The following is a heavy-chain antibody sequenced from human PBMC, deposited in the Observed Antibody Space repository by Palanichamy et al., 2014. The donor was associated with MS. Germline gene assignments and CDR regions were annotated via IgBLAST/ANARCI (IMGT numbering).Heavy chain of an antibody. Sequence: EVPLVEPGGGLVQLGGSLRLSCAASRSTFSNYWMTWVRQAPGKGLEWVASIEEDGSEKHYVDSVKGRFTISRDNAKNSLYLQVNSLRAEDTAVYYCARGRRGVVPWGQGTLVIVSS. CDR1: RSTFSNYW. D-gene: IGHD3-10*01. V-gene: IGHV3-7*01. J-gene: IGHJ5*02. CDR2: IEEDGSEK. CDR3: ARGRRGVVP.